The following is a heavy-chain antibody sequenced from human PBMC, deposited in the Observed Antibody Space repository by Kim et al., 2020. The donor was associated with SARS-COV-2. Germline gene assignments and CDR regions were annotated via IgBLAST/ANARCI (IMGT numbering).Heavy chain of an antibody. CDR3: ATSAIVITGWFDP. D-gene: IGHD3-16*02. V-gene: IGHV1-24*01. J-gene: IGHJ5*02. Sequence: YAKKSQDRVNMTEDTSTDTAYMELSSLRSEDTAVYYCATSAIVITGWFDPWGQGTLVTVSS.